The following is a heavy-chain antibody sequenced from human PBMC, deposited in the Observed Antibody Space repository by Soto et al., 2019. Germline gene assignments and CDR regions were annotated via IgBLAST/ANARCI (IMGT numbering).Heavy chain of an antibody. CDR2: ISTNGDIT. CDR1: GFTFSNYA. Sequence: GGSLRLSCAASGFTFSNYAWTWVRQAPGKGLEWVSGISTNGDITYYANNVKGRFTISRDSSKNTLYLQMNSLRAEDTALYYCSKDHLSKGVIIRAPWFDPWGQGTLGTVSS. D-gene: IGHD3-10*01. CDR3: SKDHLSKGVIIRAPWFDP. J-gene: IGHJ5*02. V-gene: IGHV3-23*01.